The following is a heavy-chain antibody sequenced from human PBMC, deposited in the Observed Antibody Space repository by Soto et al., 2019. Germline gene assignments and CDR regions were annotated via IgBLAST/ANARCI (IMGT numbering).Heavy chain of an antibody. D-gene: IGHD3-9*01. CDR3: AKDLGSGYRFDY. CDR2: IQTDNDHA. V-gene: IGHV1-18*01. J-gene: IGHJ4*02. CDR1: GYTFLKYG. Sequence: QVQLVQSGPEVKKPGASVKVACKASGYTFLKYGINWVRQAPGQGLEWMGGIQTDNDHASFAQKFEGRVTMTTDTSTRTVYMELRDLSSDDTAVYYCAKDLGSGYRFDYWGQGTPGTVSS.